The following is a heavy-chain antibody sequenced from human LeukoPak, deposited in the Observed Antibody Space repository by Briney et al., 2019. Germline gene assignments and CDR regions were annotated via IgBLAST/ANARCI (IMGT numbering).Heavy chain of an antibody. Sequence: ASVKVSCKASGYTFTGYYMHWVRQAPRQGLEWMGWINPNSGGTNYAQKFQGRVTMTRDTSISTAYMELSRLRSDDTAVYYCARSPFQLERRLPYMDVWGKGTTVTVSS. J-gene: IGHJ6*03. D-gene: IGHD1-1*01. CDR1: GYTFTGYY. CDR3: ARSPFQLERRLPYMDV. V-gene: IGHV1-2*02. CDR2: INPNSGGT.